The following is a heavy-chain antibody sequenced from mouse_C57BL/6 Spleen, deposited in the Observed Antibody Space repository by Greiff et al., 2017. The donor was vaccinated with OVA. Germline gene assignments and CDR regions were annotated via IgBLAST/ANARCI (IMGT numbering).Heavy chain of an antibody. D-gene: IGHD3-1*01. CDR3: ARQRSGYAMDY. Sequence: QVQLQQSGAELVKPGASVKISCKASGYAFSSYWMNWVKQRPGKGLEWIGQIYPGDGDTNYNGKFKGKATLTADKSSSTAYMQLSSLTSEDSAVYSGARQRSGYAMDYWGQGTSVTVSS. CDR2: IYPGDGDT. CDR1: GYAFSSYW. J-gene: IGHJ4*01. V-gene: IGHV1-80*01.